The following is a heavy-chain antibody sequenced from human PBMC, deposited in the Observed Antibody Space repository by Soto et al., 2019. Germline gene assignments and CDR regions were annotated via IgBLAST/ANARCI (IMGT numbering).Heavy chain of an antibody. CDR2: INPNSGGT. CDR1: GYTFTGYY. V-gene: IGHV1-2*02. D-gene: IGHD2-15*01. CDR3: ARNRYCSGGSCRNWFDP. Sequence: GASVKVSCKASGYTFTGYYMHWVRQAPGQGLEWMGWINPNSGGTNYAQKFQGRVTMTGDTSISTAYMELSRLRSDDTAVYYCARNRYCSGGSCRNWFDPWGQGTLVTVSS. J-gene: IGHJ5*02.